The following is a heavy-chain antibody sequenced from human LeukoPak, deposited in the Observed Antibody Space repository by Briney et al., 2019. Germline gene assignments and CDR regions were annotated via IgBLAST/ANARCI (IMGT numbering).Heavy chain of an antibody. J-gene: IGHJ4*02. CDR3: ARDGFVGAADY. D-gene: IGHD6-13*01. CDR2: IKQDGSEK. V-gene: IGHV3-7*01. CDR1: EFIFSGYW. Sequence: GGSLRLSCAASEFIFSGYWMNWVRQAPGKGLEWVANIKQDGSEKQYVDSVRGRFTISRDNDKNSLYLQMNSLRVEDTAVYYCARDGFVGAADYWGQGTLVTVSS.